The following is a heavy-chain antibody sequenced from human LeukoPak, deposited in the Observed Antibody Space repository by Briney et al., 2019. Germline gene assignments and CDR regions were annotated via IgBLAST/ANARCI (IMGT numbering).Heavy chain of an antibody. CDR3: AKVLAYSSGWFFDY. Sequence: GGSLRLSCAASGFTFSSYGMHWVRQAPGKGLEWVAFIRYDGSNKYYADSVKGRFTISRDNSKNTLYLQMNSLRAEDTAVYYCAKVLAYSSGWFFDYWGQGILVTVSS. D-gene: IGHD6-19*01. CDR1: GFTFSSYG. CDR2: IRYDGSNK. J-gene: IGHJ4*02. V-gene: IGHV3-30*02.